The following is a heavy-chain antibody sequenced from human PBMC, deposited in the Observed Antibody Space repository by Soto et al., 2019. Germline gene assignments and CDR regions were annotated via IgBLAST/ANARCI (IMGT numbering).Heavy chain of an antibody. CDR3: AGPPTAAGYLDC. CDR1: GGTISSYP. CDR2: IIPILGIA. D-gene: IGHD6-13*01. V-gene: IGHV1-69*02. J-gene: IGHJ4*02. Sequence: QVQLVQSGAEVKKPGSSVKVSCKASGGTISSYPISWVRQAPGQGLEWMGRIIPILGIANYAQKFQGRVTITADKSASTAYMEPSSLRSEDTAVYYCAGPPTAAGYLDCWGQGTLVTVSS.